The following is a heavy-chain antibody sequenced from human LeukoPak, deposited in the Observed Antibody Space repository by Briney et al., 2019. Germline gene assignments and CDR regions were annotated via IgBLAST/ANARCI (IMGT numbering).Heavy chain of an antibody. CDR3: AKGGADYGEYDY. CDR1: GFTFSSYE. D-gene: IGHD4-17*01. V-gene: IGHV3-48*03. Sequence: GGSLRLSCAASGFTFSSYEMNWVRQAPGKGLEWVSYISTSGNTRYYADSVKGRFTISRDNAKNSLYLQMNSLRVEDTAVYYCAKGGADYGEYDYWVQLTLVTVSS. CDR2: ISTSGNTR. J-gene: IGHJ4*02.